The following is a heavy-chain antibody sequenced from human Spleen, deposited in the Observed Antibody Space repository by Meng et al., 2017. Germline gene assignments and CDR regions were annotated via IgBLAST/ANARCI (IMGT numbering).Heavy chain of an antibody. CDR1: GGSISSSSYY. V-gene: IGHV4-39*07. CDR2: IDYSGST. Sequence: QLQLQESGPGLVRPLETLSLTCTVSGGSISSSSYYWGWIRQPPGKGLEWIGSIDYSGSTYYNPSLKSRVTILVDTSKKQFSLKVSSVTAADTAVYYCAREVVAATRWFDPWGQGTLVTVSS. D-gene: IGHD2-15*01. J-gene: IGHJ5*02. CDR3: AREVVAATRWFDP.